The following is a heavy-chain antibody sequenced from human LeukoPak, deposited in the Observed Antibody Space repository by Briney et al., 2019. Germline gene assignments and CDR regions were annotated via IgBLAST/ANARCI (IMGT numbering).Heavy chain of an antibody. V-gene: IGHV3-66*02. D-gene: IGHD3-3*01. J-gene: IGHJ4*02. Sequence: PGGSLRLSCAASGFTVSNNYMSWVRQAPGKGLEWVSVIYSGGSTYYAASVKGRFTISRDKSKNTLYLQMNSLRAEDTAVYYCARVPNYDFWSGYLDYWGQGTLVTVSS. CDR1: GFTVSNNY. CDR2: IYSGGST. CDR3: ARVPNYDFWSGYLDY.